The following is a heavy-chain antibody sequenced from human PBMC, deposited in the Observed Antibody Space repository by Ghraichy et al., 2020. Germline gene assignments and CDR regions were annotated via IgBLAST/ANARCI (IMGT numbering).Heavy chain of an antibody. CDR2: IWYDGSNQ. CDR3: ARDRRGYAGSWSGGSGYFDY. Sequence: GESLNISCAASGFTFSTHGIHWVRQTPNKGLEWVAVIWYDGSNQLYADSVKGRFTISRDNAKNTVYLQMNSLRVEDTSIYYCARDRRGYAGSWSGGSGYFDYWGQGIPVTVSS. V-gene: IGHV3-33*01. D-gene: IGHD2-15*01. CDR1: GFTFSTHG. J-gene: IGHJ4*02.